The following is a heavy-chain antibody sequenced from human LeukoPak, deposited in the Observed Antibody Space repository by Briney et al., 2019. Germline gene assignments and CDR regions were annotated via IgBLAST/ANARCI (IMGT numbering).Heavy chain of an antibody. D-gene: IGHD3-16*01. CDR2: INPNGGAT. CDR1: GYILTGYY. V-gene: IGHV1-2*02. CDR3: ARDERYSDADHHYPDLGY. J-gene: IGHJ4*02. Sequence: GASVKVSCKASGYILTGYYLFWVRQAPGQGLEWMGWINPNGGATRYAQKFQGRVTLACDTSIRTTYMELSSLTSDDTAVYYCARDERYSDADHHYPDLGYWGQGTLVTVSS.